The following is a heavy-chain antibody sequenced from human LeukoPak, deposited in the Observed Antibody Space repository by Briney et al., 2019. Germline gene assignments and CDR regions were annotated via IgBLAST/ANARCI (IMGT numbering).Heavy chain of an antibody. CDR3: AKDKGYSYGHAFDY. D-gene: IGHD5-18*01. J-gene: IGHJ4*02. V-gene: IGHV3-43*01. Sequence: GGSLRLSCAASGFTFDDYDMSWVRQAPGKGLEWVSLISRDGGRTYYADSVKGRFTISRDKNKNSLYLQMNSLTTEDTALYYCAKDKGYSYGHAFDYWGQGTLVTVSS. CDR1: GFTFDDYD. CDR2: ISRDGGRT.